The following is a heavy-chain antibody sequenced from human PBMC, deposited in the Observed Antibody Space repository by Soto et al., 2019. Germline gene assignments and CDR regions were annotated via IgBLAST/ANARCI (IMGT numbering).Heavy chain of an antibody. J-gene: IGHJ4*02. CDR2: MQPSTGRT. V-gene: IGHV1-8*01. D-gene: IGHD1-26*01. CDR3: ARGVSAGVDY. CDR1: GYSFTSLY. Sequence: QVQLVQSGAEVREPGASVKVSCKASGYSFTSLYINWVRQTAGQGLEWMGWMQPSTGRTGYAQKVQGRVTMTRDTTITTAYMEMTPLTSDDTASYYCARGVSAGVDYWGQGTLVTVSS.